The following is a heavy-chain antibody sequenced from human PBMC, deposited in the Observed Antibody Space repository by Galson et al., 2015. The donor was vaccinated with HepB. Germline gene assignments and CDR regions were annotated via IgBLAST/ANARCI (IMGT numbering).Heavy chain of an antibody. CDR1: GFTFSNAW. CDR2: IKSKTDGGTT. Sequence: LILSCAASGFTFSNAWMNWVRQAPGKGLEWVGRIKSKTDGGTTDYAAPVKGRFTISRDDSKNTLYLQMNSLKTEDTAVYYCTTDYPDNWNDRYLDYWGQGTLVTVSS. J-gene: IGHJ4*02. V-gene: IGHV3-15*07. CDR3: TTDYPDNWNDRYLDY. D-gene: IGHD1-1*01.